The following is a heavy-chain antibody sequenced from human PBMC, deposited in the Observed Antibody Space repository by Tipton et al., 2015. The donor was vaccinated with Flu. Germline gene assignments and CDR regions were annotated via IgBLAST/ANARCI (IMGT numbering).Heavy chain of an antibody. CDR1: GFTFSSYW. V-gene: IGHV3-7*01. Sequence: AVSGFTFSSYWMSWVRQAPGKGLEWVANIKQDGSEKYYVDSVKGRFTISRDNAKNSLYLQMNSLRAEDTAVYYCARDSPMIVVVTTDAFDIWGQGTMVTVSS. CDR3: ARDSPMIVVVTTDAFDI. J-gene: IGHJ3*02. CDR2: IKQDGSEK. D-gene: IGHD3-22*01.